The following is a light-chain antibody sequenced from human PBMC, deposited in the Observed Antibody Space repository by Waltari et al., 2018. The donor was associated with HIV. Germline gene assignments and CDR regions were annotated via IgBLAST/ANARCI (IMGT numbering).Light chain of an antibody. V-gene: IGLV1-47*01. CDR2: RNS. Sequence: QSVLTRPPSASATPGQRITISCSGGNSNIESNYVYWYQQLPGTAPKVFIYRNSQRPSGVPDRFSGSKSGTSASLIISGLRSGDEADYYCASWDDSLNAFVFGTGTKVTVL. CDR3: ASWDDSLNAFV. J-gene: IGLJ1*01. CDR1: NSNIESNY.